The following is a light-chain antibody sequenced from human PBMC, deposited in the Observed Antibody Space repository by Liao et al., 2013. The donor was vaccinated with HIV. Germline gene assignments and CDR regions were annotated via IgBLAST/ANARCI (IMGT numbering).Light chain of an antibody. CDR1: KLGDKY. Sequence: SYELTQPPSVSVSPGQTASITCSGDKLGDKYACWYQQKPGQSPVLVIYQDTKRPSGIPERFSGSNPGITATLTISRVEAGDEADYYCQVWDSHHDHLGAVFGGGTKLTVL. V-gene: IGLV3-1*01. J-gene: IGLJ3*02. CDR2: QDT. CDR3: QVWDSHHDHLGAV.